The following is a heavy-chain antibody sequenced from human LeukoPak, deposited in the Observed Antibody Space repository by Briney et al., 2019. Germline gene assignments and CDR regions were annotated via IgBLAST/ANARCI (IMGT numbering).Heavy chain of an antibody. CDR3: ARDSGRFGDSTRPSALDH. CDR1: GGIFSTSA. Sequence: SVKVSCKASGGIFSTSALIWVRQAPGQGLEWMGRSIPTLGITNSAQKFQGRVTFSADKSTSTAYMEVTSLTSDDTAVYYCARDSGRFGDSTRPSALDHWGQGSLVIVSS. D-gene: IGHD4-17*01. CDR2: SIPTLGIT. J-gene: IGHJ4*02. V-gene: IGHV1-69*04.